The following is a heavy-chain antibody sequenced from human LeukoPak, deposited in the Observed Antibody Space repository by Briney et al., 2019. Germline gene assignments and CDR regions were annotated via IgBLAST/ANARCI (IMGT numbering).Heavy chain of an antibody. CDR1: GGTFSSYA. CDR3: ARGRRDGFNSGYYFDY. Sequence: EASVKVSCKASGGTFSSYAISWVRQAPGQGLEWMGGIIPIFGTANYAQKFQGRVTITADESTSTAYMELSSLRSEDTAVYYCARGRRDGFNSGYYFDYWGQGTLVTVSS. J-gene: IGHJ4*02. CDR2: IIPIFGTA. D-gene: IGHD5-24*01. V-gene: IGHV1-69*01.